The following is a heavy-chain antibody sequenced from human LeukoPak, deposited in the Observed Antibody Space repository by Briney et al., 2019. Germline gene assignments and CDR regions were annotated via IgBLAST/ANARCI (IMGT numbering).Heavy chain of an antibody. V-gene: IGHV3-72*01. CDR3: VCMIRGLGH. Sequence: PGGSLRLSCAASGFTFSDHFMDWVRQAPGKGLEWVGRSRNKVNSYTTEYAASVKGRFTISKDDSKTAVYLQMNSLKTDDTAVYYCVCMIRGLGHWGQGTLVTVSS. D-gene: IGHD3-10*01. J-gene: IGHJ1*01. CDR2: SRNKVNSYTT. CDR1: GFTFSDHF.